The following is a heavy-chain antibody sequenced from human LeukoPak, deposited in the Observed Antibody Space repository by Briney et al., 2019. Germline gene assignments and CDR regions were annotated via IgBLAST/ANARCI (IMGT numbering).Heavy chain of an antibody. CDR2: IKHDGSDK. J-gene: IGHJ4*02. D-gene: IGHD5-18*01. CDR3: ARDWRRYGTYDY. Sequence: GGSPRLSCAASGFTFSSYWMSWVRQAPGKGLEWVATIKHDGSDKYYVDSVKGRFTISRDNAKNSLYLQMNSLRAEDTALYYCARDWRRYGTYDYWGQGTLVTVSS. CDR1: GFTFSSYW. V-gene: IGHV3-7*05.